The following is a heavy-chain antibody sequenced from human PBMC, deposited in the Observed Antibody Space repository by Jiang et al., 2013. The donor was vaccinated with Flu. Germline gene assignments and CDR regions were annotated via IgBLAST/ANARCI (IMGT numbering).Heavy chain of an antibody. V-gene: IGHV1-46*01. CDR3: ARDRPHNWFDP. CDR2: IDPQNGGT. CDR1: GYSFPNYY. J-gene: IGHJ5*02. Sequence: SVRVSCKASGYSFPNYYVHWVRQAPGQGLEWVGRIDPQNGGTSYSQKFQGRVTMTRDTSTSTVYMELSSLRSEDSAVYYCARDRPHNWFDPWGQGTLLTVSS.